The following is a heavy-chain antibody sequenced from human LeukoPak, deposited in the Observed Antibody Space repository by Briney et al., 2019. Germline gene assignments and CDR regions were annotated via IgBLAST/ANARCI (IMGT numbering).Heavy chain of an antibody. J-gene: IGHJ3*02. CDR2: ISNSGSTI. Sequence: GGSLRLSCAASGFTFSSYEMHWVRQAPGKGLEWVSYISNSGSTIYYADSLKGRFTVSRDNAKNSLYLQMNSLRDEDTAVYYCARDQYSGHWYYALDIWGQGTMVTVSS. CDR1: GFTFSSYE. V-gene: IGHV3-48*03. D-gene: IGHD6-19*01. CDR3: ARDQYSGHWYYALDI.